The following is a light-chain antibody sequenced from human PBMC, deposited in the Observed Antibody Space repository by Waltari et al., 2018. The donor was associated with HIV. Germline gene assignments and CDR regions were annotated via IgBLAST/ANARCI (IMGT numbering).Light chain of an antibody. Sequence: SYELTQPPSVSVSPGQTAGITCPGDVLYKQFVYWYQQKTGQAPSLLIYKDSQRPAGVPERFSVSTSGTTVTLTITGVLAEDEAEYYCQSADKNIKSVVFGGGTKLTVL. J-gene: IGLJ2*01. CDR3: QSADKNIKSVV. CDR1: VLYKQF. V-gene: IGLV3-25*03. CDR2: KDS.